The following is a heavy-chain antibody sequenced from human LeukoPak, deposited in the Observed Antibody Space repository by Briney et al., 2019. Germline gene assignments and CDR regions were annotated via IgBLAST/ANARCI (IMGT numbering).Heavy chain of an antibody. J-gene: IGHJ3*01. D-gene: IGHD3-16*01. CDR1: GYSLSNYG. V-gene: IGHV1-18*01. CDR2: IHGKNGNT. Sequence: ASVKVSCKASGYSLSNYGLSWVRQAPGQGLEWMGWIHGKNGNTNYVQKLQGRVTMTTDTSTNTAYMEPRSLRSDDTAVYYCAKVGGISWSNDAFDFWGQGTMVTVSS. CDR3: AKVGGISWSNDAFDF.